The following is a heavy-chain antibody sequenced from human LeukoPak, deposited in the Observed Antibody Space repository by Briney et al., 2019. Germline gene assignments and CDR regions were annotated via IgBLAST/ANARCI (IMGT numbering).Heavy chain of an antibody. J-gene: IGHJ4*02. D-gene: IGHD6-13*01. V-gene: IGHV4-34*01. Sequence: SETLSLTCAVYGGSFSGYYWSWIRQPPGKGLEWIGEINHSGSTNYNPSLKSRVTISVDTSKNQFSLKLSSVTAADTAVYYCARGGDAYSSSWFAYWGQGTLVTVSS. CDR3: ARGGDAYSSSWFAY. CDR2: INHSGST. CDR1: GGSFSGYY.